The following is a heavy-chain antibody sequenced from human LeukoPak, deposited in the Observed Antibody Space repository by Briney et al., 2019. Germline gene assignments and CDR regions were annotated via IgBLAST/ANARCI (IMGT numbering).Heavy chain of an antibody. Sequence: SETLSLTCAVSGGSISSGGYSWSWIRQPPGKGLEWIGYIYYSGSTYYNPSLKSRVTISVDTSKNQFSLKLSSVTAADTAVYYCARGPTFWSGPPWFDPWGQGTLVTVSS. CDR2: IYYSGST. J-gene: IGHJ5*02. V-gene: IGHV4-31*11. CDR3: ARGPTFWSGPPWFDP. CDR1: GGSISSGGYS. D-gene: IGHD3-3*01.